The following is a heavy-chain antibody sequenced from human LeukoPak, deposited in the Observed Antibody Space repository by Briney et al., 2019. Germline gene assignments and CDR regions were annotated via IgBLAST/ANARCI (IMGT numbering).Heavy chain of an antibody. D-gene: IGHD3-10*01. CDR1: GFTFSSYA. CDR2: ISGSGGST. J-gene: IGHJ4*02. Sequence: GGSLRLSCAASGFTFSSYAMSWVRQAPGKGLEWVSAISGSGGSTYYADSVKGRFTISRDNSKNTMYLQLNSLRAEDTAVYYCAKTYGSGTHWNFDYWGQGTLVTVSS. V-gene: IGHV3-23*01. CDR3: AKTYGSGTHWNFDY.